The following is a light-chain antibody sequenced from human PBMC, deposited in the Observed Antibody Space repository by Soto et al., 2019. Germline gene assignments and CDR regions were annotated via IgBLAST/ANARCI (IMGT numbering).Light chain of an antibody. CDR3: QQYGSSQS. Sequence: EIVLTQSPGTLSLSPGERATLSSRASQTVSSNYLAWYQQKPGQAPRLLIYGASSRATGIPDRFSGSGSGTDFTLTISRLEPEDFAVYYCQQYGSSQSFGQGTKVEIK. CDR2: GAS. J-gene: IGKJ1*01. V-gene: IGKV3-20*01. CDR1: QTVSSNY.